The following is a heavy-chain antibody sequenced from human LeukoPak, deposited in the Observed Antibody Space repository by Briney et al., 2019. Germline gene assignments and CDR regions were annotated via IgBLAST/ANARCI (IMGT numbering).Heavy chain of an antibody. Sequence: QPGGSLRLSCAASGFTFSSYWMSWVRQAPGKGLEWVANIKHDGSEKYYVDSVKGRFTISRDNAKNSLYLQMNSLRAEDTAVYYCARDRAGTLGYCSSTSCGGAFDIWGQGTMVTVSS. CDR1: GFTFSSYW. J-gene: IGHJ3*02. V-gene: IGHV3-7*01. D-gene: IGHD2-2*01. CDR2: IKHDGSEK. CDR3: ARDRAGTLGYCSSTSCGGAFDI.